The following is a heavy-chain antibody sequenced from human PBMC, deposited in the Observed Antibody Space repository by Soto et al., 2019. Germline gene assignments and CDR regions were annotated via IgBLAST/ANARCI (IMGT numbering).Heavy chain of an antibody. CDR2: IYWDDDK. V-gene: IGHV2-5*02. D-gene: IGHD2-21*02. Sequence: SGPTLVNPTQTLTLTCTFSGFSLSTSGVGVGWIRQPPGKALEWLALIYWDDDKRYSPSLKSRLTITKDTSKNQVVLTMTNMDPVDTATYYCAHSPPDCGGDCYSPFDYWGQGTLVTVSS. CDR1: GFSLSTSGVG. J-gene: IGHJ4*02. CDR3: AHSPPDCGGDCYSPFDY.